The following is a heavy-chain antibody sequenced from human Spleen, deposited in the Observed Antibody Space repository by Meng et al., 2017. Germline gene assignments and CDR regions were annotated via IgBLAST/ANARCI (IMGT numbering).Heavy chain of an antibody. CDR1: GFTFSSSF. D-gene: IGHD3/OR15-3a*01. Sequence: GESLKISCAASGFTFSSSFFTWVRQAPGKGLEWVSGISGSGDSTYYADSVKGRFTISRDNSKNTLYLQMNSLRAEDTAVYYCAEGGLGGDFDYWGQGTLVTVSS. CDR2: ISGSGDST. J-gene: IGHJ4*02. CDR3: AEGGLGGDFDY. V-gene: IGHV3-23*01.